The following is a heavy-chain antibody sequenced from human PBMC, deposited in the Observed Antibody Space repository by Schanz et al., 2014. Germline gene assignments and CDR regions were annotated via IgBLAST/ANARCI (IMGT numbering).Heavy chain of an antibody. CDR3: VRELSGGTFDY. CDR1: GYTFTTYY. D-gene: IGHD1-1*01. V-gene: IGHV1-2*02. Sequence: QVQLVQSGAEVKKPGASVKVSCKASGYTFTTYYMHWVRQAPGQGLEWMGWINPNSGDRNYAQKFQGRVTMTRDTSSTTAYMELNSLRSDDTAVYYCVRELSGGTFDYWGQGALVTVSS. CDR2: INPNSGDR. J-gene: IGHJ4*02.